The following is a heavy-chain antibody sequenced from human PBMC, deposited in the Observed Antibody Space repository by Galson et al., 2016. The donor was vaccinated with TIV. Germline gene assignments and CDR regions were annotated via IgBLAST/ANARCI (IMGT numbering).Heavy chain of an antibody. CDR2: IYWNGDK. J-gene: IGHJ1*01. D-gene: IGHD3-22*01. CDR1: GFSLSTSEVG. CDR3: AQRPAAFSDSGGYYFTSAEYFQQ. Sequence: PALVKPTQTLTLTCTVSGFSLSTSEVGVGWIRQPPGGALEWLALIYWNGDKRYSPSLKSRLTITRDTSKNQVVLTVTNMDPVDTATYYCAQRPAAFSDSGGYYFTSAEYFQQWGQGTLVTVSS. V-gene: IGHV2-5*01.